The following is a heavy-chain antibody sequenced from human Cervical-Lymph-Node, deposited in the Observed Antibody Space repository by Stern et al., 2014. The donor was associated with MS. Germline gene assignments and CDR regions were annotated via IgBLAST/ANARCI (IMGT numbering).Heavy chain of an antibody. CDR1: GDTFTSYY. V-gene: IGHV1-46*01. Sequence: VQLVQSGAEVKKPGASVKVSCKASGDTFTSYYMHWVRQAPGQGLEYMGIINPRGGTTHYAQKFQGRVTMTRDPSTSTVYMELSSLRSDDTAVYYCATYSSTWSPPWYWGQGTLVTVSS. J-gene: IGHJ4*02. CDR3: ATYSSTWSPPWY. CDR2: INPRGGTT. D-gene: IGHD6-13*01.